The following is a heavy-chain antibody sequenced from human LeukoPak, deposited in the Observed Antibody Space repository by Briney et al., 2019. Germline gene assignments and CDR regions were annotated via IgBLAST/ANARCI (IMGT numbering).Heavy chain of an antibody. CDR2: ISSSSSTI. D-gene: IGHD3-10*01. CDR3: ARGLWFGEWPAYYFDY. CDR1: GFTFSSYS. Sequence: GGSLRLSCAASGFTFSSYSMNWVRQAPGKGLEWVSYISSSSSTIYYADSVKGRFTISRDNAKNSLYLQMNSLRAEDTAVYYCARGLWFGEWPAYYFDYWGQGTLVTVSS. J-gene: IGHJ4*02. V-gene: IGHV3-48*01.